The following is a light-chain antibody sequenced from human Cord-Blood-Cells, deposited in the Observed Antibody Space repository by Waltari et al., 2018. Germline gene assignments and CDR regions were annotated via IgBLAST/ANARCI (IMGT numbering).Light chain of an antibody. Sequence: QSALTQPASVSGSPGQSITISCTGTSSDVGSYNLVSWYQQHPGKAPKLMIYEGSKRPSGVFNRFSGSKSGNAASLTSPGLQAEDEADYYCCSYAGSSTFVVFGGGTKLTVL. CDR3: CSYAGSSTFVV. CDR2: EGS. V-gene: IGLV2-23*03. CDR1: SSDVGSYNL. J-gene: IGLJ2*01.